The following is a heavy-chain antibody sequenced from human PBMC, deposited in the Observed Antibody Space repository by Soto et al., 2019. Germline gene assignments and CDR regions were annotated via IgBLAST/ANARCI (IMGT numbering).Heavy chain of an antibody. CDR2: IYPGDSDT. Sequence: GESLKISCKGSGYSFTSYWIGWVRQMPGKGLEWMGIIYPGDSDTRYSPSFQGQVTISADKSISTAYLQRSSLKASDTAMYYCARQVDTAMVNYYYGMDVWGQGTTVTVS. CDR3: ARQVDTAMVNYYYGMDV. V-gene: IGHV5-51*01. D-gene: IGHD5-18*01. CDR1: GYSFTSYW. J-gene: IGHJ6*02.